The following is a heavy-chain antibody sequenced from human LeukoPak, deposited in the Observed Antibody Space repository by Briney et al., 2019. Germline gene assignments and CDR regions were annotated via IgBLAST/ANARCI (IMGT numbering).Heavy chain of an antibody. CDR2: ISWNSGSI. J-gene: IGHJ4*02. CDR1: GFTFDDYA. V-gene: IGHV3-9*01. CDR3: AREGTVVAGTDGGFDY. Sequence: GGSLRLSCAASGFTFDDYAMHWVRQAPGKGLEWVSGISWNSGSIGYADSVKGRFTISRDNSKNTLYLQMNSLRAEDTAVYYCAREGTVVAGTDGGFDYWGQGTLVTVSS. D-gene: IGHD6-19*01.